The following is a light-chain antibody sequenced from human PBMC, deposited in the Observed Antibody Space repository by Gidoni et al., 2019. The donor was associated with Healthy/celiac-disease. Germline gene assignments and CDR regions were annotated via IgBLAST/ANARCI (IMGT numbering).Light chain of an antibody. CDR2: YDS. CDR3: QVWDSSSDHHVV. V-gene: IGLV3-21*04. CDR1: NIGSKS. J-gene: IGLJ2*01. Sequence: SYVLTQPPSVSVAPGQTARITCGGNNIGSKSVHWYQQKPGQAPVLVIYYDSDRPSGIPERFSGSNSGNTATLTISRVEAGDEADYYCQVWDSSSDHHVVFGGGTKLTVL.